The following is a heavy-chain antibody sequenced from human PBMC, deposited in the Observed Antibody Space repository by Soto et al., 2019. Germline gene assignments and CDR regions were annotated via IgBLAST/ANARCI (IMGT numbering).Heavy chain of an antibody. V-gene: IGHV1-2*02. CDR1: GYTFTGYY. CDR2: INPNSGGT. Sequence: ASVKVSCKASGYTFTGYYMHWVRQAPGQGLEWMGWINPNSGGTNYAQKFQGRVTMTRGTSISTAYMELSRLRSDDTAVYYCASPYRSSWKYYYYGMDVWGQGTTVTVSS. CDR3: ASPYRSSWKYYYYGMDV. D-gene: IGHD6-13*01. J-gene: IGHJ6*02.